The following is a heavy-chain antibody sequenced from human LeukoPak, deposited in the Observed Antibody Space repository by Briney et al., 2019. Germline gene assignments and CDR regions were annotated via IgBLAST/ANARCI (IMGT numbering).Heavy chain of an antibody. Sequence: GGSLRLSCSASGFSFSNAWMSWVRQAPGKGLEWIGRIKRTTEGGTLDYAAPVKGRFTISRDDSKNTLFLQMNSLKTEDTAVYYCARDQGTSTTAPKRKGRFDPWGQGTLVTVSS. CDR3: ARDQGTSTTAPKRKGRFDP. D-gene: IGHD1-1*01. CDR1: GFSFSNAW. V-gene: IGHV3-15*01. CDR2: IKRTTEGGTL. J-gene: IGHJ5*02.